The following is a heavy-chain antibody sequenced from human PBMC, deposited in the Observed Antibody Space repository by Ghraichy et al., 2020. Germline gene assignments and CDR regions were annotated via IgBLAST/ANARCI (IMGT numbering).Heavy chain of an antibody. Sequence: LNISCAASGFTFSSYELNWVRQAPGKGLEWVSYISSIGSPIYYADSVKGRFTISRDNAKKSLYLQMNSLRAEDTAVYYCVREGSAGYYYYGMDVWGQGTTVTVSS. CDR2: ISSIGSPI. CDR3: VREGSAGYYYYGMDV. V-gene: IGHV3-48*03. CDR1: GFTFSSYE. J-gene: IGHJ6*02.